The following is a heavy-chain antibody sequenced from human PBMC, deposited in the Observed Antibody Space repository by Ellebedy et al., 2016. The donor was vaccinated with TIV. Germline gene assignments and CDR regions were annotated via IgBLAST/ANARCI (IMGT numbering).Heavy chain of an antibody. D-gene: IGHD3-10*01. Sequence: SETLSLXCTVSGGSISSGGYYWSWIRQHPGKGLEWIGYIYYSGSTYYNPSLKSRVTISADTSKNQFSLRLTSVTAADTAVYYCVRDRIWFGKTEGYYYGMDVWGQGTTVSVSS. CDR3: VRDRIWFGKTEGYYYGMDV. CDR2: IYYSGST. J-gene: IGHJ6*02. V-gene: IGHV4-31*03. CDR1: GGSISSGGYY.